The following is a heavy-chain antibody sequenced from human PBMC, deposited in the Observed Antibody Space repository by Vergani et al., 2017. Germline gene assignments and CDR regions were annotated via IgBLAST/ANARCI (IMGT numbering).Heavy chain of an antibody. CDR1: GFSFSTYS. CDR3: ARPNSLYMDV. CDR2: ISGSSSTI. D-gene: IGHD4-23*01. J-gene: IGHJ6*03. V-gene: IGHV3-48*01. Sequence: EVQLVESGGALVQRGGSLRLSCAASGFSFSTYSMNWVRQAQGKGLEWVSYISGSSSTIYYADSVKGRFTISRDNAQNSLYLQMNSLRAEDTAVYYCARPNSLYMDVWGKGTPVTVSS.